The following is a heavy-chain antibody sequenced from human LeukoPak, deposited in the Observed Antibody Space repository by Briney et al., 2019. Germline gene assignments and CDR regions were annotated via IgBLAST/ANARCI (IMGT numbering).Heavy chain of an antibody. D-gene: IGHD2/OR15-2a*01. Sequence: SETPSLTCTVSGGSIKSHFWSWVRQPPGKRLEWIGYIFHSGSTNYNPSLKSRVTISVDTSKNQFSLKVMSLTAADTAVYYCASLKVPGHFDYWGQGTLVTLSS. V-gene: IGHV4-59*08. CDR3: ASLKVPGHFDY. J-gene: IGHJ4*02. CDR1: GGSIKSHF. CDR2: IFHSGST.